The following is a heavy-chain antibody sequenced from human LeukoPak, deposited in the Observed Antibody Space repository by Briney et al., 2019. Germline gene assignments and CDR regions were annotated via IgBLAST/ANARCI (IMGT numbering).Heavy chain of an antibody. Sequence: SVKVPCKASGGTFSSYAISWVRQAPGQGLEWMGGIIPIFGTANYAQKFQGRVTITTDESTSTAYMELSSLRSEDTAVYYCARGVKQERYYYYYMDVWGKGTTVTVSS. CDR1: GGTFSSYA. CDR2: IIPIFGTA. V-gene: IGHV1-69*05. CDR3: ARGVKQERYYYYYMDV. D-gene: IGHD2-21*01. J-gene: IGHJ6*03.